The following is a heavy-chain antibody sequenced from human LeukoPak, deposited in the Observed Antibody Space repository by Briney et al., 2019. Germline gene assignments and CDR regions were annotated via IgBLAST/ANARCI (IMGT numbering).Heavy chain of an antibody. D-gene: IGHD3-22*01. CDR1: GYMFTNYT. J-gene: IGHJ4*02. Sequence: ASVKVSCKASGYMFTNYTLNWVRQAPGQGLEWMGWSNTDTGNPTYAQGFTGRFVFSVDTSVTTAYLQISSLKADDTAVYYCARGYDTTGYFSYWGQGNPGHRLL. CDR3: ARGYDTTGYFSY. V-gene: IGHV7-4-1*02. CDR2: SNTDTGNP.